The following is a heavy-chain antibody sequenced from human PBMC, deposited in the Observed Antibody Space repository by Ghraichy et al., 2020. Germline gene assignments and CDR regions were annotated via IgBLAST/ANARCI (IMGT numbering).Heavy chain of an antibody. CDR2: ISYDESR. CDR3: AREGHTSGRAPAFDF. Sequence: GGSLRLSCAASGFTFSIYVLHWVRQAPGKGLEWVSGISYDESRYFIDSVKGRFTISRDTSTSTLHLQMNGLRAEDTALYYCAREGHTSGRAPAFDFWGQGTMVTVSS. D-gene: IGHD3-22*01. J-gene: IGHJ3*01. V-gene: IGHV3-30-3*01. CDR1: GFTFSIYV.